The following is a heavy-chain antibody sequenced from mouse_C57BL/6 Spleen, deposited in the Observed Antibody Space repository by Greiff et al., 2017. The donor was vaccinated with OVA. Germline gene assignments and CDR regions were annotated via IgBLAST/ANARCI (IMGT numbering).Heavy chain of an antibody. D-gene: IGHD2-2*01. CDR3: ARWGVTTGEYYAMDY. Sequence: QVQLQQPGAELVRPGTSVKLSCKASGYTFTSYWMHWVKQRPGQGLEWIGVIDPSDSYTNYNQKFKGKATLTVATSSSTAYMQLSSLTSEDSAVYYCARWGVTTGEYYAMDYWGQGTSVTVSS. CDR1: GYTFTSYW. J-gene: IGHJ4*01. CDR2: IDPSDSYT. V-gene: IGHV1-59*01.